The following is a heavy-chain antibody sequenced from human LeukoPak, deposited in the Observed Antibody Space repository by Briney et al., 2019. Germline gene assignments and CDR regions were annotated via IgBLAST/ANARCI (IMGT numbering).Heavy chain of an antibody. J-gene: IGHJ5*02. CDR3: ARVVTMVRDNWFDP. Sequence: GASVTVSCKASGYTFTSYGISWVRQAPGQGLEWMGWISAYNGNTNYAQKLQGRVTMTTDTSTSTAYMELRSLRSDDTAVYYCARVVTMVRDNWFDPWGQGTLVTVSS. CDR1: GYTFTSYG. V-gene: IGHV1-18*01. CDR2: ISAYNGNT. D-gene: IGHD3-10*01.